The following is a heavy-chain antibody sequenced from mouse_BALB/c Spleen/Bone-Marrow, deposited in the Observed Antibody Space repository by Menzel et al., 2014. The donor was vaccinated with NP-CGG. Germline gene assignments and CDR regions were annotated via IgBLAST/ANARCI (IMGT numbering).Heavy chain of an antibody. V-gene: IGHV1-9*01. D-gene: IGHD3-2*01. Sequence: VNLVESGAELMKPGASVKISCKATGYTLSSYWIEWVKQRPGHGLEWIGEILPGSDSTNYNENFKGKATFTADTSSNTAYMQLNSLTSEDSAVYFCARDSSDYLAWFAYWGQGTLVTVSA. CDR1: GYTLSSYW. J-gene: IGHJ3*01. CDR2: ILPGSDST. CDR3: ARDSSDYLAWFAY.